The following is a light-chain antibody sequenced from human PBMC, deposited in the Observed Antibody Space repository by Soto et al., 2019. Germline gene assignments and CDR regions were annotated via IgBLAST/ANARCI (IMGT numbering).Light chain of an antibody. CDR3: QRYYGGPPYT. CDR1: QSLLYSSNNKNY. Sequence: DIVMTQSPDSLAVSLGERATINCKSSQSLLYSSNNKNYLAWYQQKPGQPPKLLIYWASTRESGVPDRFSGTGSGTDFTLTISSLQAEDVAVYYCQRYYGGPPYTFGQGTKLEI. CDR2: WAS. V-gene: IGKV4-1*01. J-gene: IGKJ2*01.